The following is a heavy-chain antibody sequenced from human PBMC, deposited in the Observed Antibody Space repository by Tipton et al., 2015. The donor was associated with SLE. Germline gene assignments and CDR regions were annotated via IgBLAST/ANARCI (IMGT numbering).Heavy chain of an antibody. Sequence: TLSLTCAVYGGSFSGYYWSWIRQPPGKGLEWIGYIYYSGSTNYNPSLKSRVTISVDTSKNQFSLKLSSVTAADTAVYYCAREREDGSSLWGQGTLVTVSS. CDR3: AREREDGSSL. J-gene: IGHJ4*02. CDR1: GGSFSGYY. V-gene: IGHV4-59*01. D-gene: IGHD1-26*01. CDR2: IYYSGST.